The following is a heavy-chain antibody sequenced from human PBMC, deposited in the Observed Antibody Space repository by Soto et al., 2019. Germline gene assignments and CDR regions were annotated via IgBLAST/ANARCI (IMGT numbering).Heavy chain of an antibody. Sequence: PGGSLRLSCAASGFTFSSYAMSWVRQAPGKGLEWVSAISGSGGSTYYADSVKGRFTISRDNSKNTLYLQMNSLRAEDTAVYYCAKLPEYDLWSEKHYWGQGTLVTVSS. CDR3: AKLPEYDLWSEKHY. CDR1: GFTFSSYA. J-gene: IGHJ4*02. D-gene: IGHD3-3*01. V-gene: IGHV3-23*01. CDR2: ISGSGGST.